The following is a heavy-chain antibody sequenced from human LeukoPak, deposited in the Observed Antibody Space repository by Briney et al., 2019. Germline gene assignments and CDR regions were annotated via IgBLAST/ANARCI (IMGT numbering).Heavy chain of an antibody. CDR3: ARDHLANLASRLFDP. CDR1: GGSVSSYY. V-gene: IGHV4-4*07. J-gene: IGHJ5*02. Sequence: SETLSLTCTVSGGSVSSYYWSWIRQPAGKGLEWIGRIYTSGSTNYNPSLKSRVTMSVDTSKNQFSLKLSSVTAADTAVYYCARDHLANLASRLFDPWGQGTLVTVSS. CDR2: IYTSGST. D-gene: IGHD3-3*01.